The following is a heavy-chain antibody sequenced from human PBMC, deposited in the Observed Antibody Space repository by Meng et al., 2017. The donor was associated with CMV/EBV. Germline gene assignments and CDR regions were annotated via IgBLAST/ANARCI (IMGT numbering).Heavy chain of an antibody. CDR2: INSDGSST. CDR1: GFTFSSYW. D-gene: IGHD3-10*01. CDR3: ARDKVGSGSYYFDAFDI. Sequence: GESLKISCAASGFTFSSYWMHWVRQAPGKGLVWVSRINSDGSSTSYADSVKGRFTISRDNAKNTLYLQMYSLRAEDTAVYYCARDKVGSGSYYFDAFDIWGQGTMVTVSS. J-gene: IGHJ3*02. V-gene: IGHV3-74*01.